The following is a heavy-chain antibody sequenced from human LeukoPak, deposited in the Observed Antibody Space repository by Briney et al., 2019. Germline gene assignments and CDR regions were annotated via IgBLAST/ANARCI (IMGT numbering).Heavy chain of an antibody. V-gene: IGHV1-18*01. Sequence: GASVKVSCKASGYTFTSYGISWVRQAPGQGLEWMGWISAYNGNTNYAQKLQGRVTMTTDTSTSTAYMELRSLRSDDTAVYYCARDIKDIVVVPAAIWEGGFDYWGQGTLDTVSS. CDR1: GYTFTSYG. CDR2: ISAYNGNT. CDR3: ARDIKDIVVVPAAIWEGGFDY. D-gene: IGHD2-2*02. J-gene: IGHJ4*02.